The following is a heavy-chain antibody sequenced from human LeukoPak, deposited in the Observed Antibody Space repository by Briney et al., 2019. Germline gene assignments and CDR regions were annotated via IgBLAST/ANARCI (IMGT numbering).Heavy chain of an antibody. Sequence: SETLSLTCAVYGGSFSGYYWSWIRQPPGKGLEWIGEINHSGSTNYNPSLKSRVTISVDTSKNQFSLKLSSVTAADTAVYYCARADTTMVAPNNFDYWGQGTLVTVSS. CDR3: ARADTTMVAPNNFDY. V-gene: IGHV4-34*01. J-gene: IGHJ4*02. CDR2: INHSGST. D-gene: IGHD5-18*01. CDR1: GGSFSGYY.